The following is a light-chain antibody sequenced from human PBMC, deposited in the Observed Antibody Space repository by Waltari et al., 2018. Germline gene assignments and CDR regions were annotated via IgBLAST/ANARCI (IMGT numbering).Light chain of an antibody. V-gene: IGKV1-39*01. Sequence: DIQMTQSPSSLSASVGDRVTITCRTSQSISSFLNWYQHKPGKAPKLLIYGASTLQGGVPSRFSGSESGTDFTLTISSLQPEDFATYYCQQSYSSPQTFGQGTQVELK. CDR1: QSISSF. J-gene: IGKJ1*01. CDR3: QQSYSSPQT. CDR2: GAS.